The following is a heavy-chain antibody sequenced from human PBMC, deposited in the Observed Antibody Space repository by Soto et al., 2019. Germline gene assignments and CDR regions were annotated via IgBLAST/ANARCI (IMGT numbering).Heavy chain of an antibody. J-gene: IGHJ3*02. Sequence: KESGPTLVQPTQTLTLTCDFSGFSLTTKGVGVGWIRQPPGEALEWVAVIYWDNDKRYSPSLRSRLTINKDTSKNQVVLSMINMDPVDTATYFCAHVTITYGGAIGDEAFDIWGQGTMVIVSS. CDR2: IYWDNDK. V-gene: IGHV2-5*02. D-gene: IGHD3-16*02. CDR1: GFSLTTKGVG. CDR3: AHVTITYGGAIGDEAFDI.